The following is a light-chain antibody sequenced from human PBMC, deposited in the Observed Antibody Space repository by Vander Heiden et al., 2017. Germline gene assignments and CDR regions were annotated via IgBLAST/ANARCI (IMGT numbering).Light chain of an antibody. CDR3: QQYNNWPPWT. V-gene: IGKV3-15*01. CDR2: GAS. CDR1: QSVSSN. J-gene: IGKJ1*01. Sequence: EIVMPQSPATLSVSPGERATLSCRASQSVSSNLAWYQQKPGQAPRLLIYGASTRATGIPARFSGSGSGPEFTLTISSLQSEDFAVYYCQQYNNWPPWTFGQGTTVEIK.